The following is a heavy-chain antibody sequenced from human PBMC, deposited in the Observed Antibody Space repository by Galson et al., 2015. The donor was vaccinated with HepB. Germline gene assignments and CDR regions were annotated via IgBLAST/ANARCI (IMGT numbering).Heavy chain of an antibody. V-gene: IGHV3-11*04. J-gene: IGHJ4*02. D-gene: IGHD2-2*01. CDR2: ISSSSSTI. CDR3: ARGGRGVVSTSCYARY. CDR1: GFTFSDYY. Sequence: SLRLSCAASGFTFSDYYMSWIRQAPGKGLEWVSYISSSSSTIYYADSVKGRFTISRDNAKNSLYLQMNSLRAEDTAVYYCARGGRGVVSTSCYARYWGQGTLVTVSS.